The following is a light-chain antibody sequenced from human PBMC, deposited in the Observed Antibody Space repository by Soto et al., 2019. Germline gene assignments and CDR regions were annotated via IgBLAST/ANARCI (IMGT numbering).Light chain of an antibody. V-gene: IGLV2-14*01. CDR1: ISDFVLYNY. CDR3: SSYTTSSALQV. CDR2: GVN. Sequence: QSALTQPSSVSGSPGQSITISCSGTISDFVLYNYVSWYQQHPGKAPKLMIYGVNNRPSGVSNRFSGPKSGNTASLTISGLQADDEADYYCSSYTTSSALQVFGTGTKVTVL. J-gene: IGLJ1*01.